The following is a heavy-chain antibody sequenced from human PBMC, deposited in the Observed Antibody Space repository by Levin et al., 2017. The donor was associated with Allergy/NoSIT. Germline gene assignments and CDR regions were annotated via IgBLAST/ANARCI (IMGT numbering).Heavy chain of an antibody. Sequence: SETLSLTCTVSGDSIRSSNYYWGWIRQPPGKGLEWIGCVYNSGSTYYNPSLKSRGTIFVDTSKNQFSLKLSSVTAADTAVYYCARQAPQGGDNDVFDIWGQGTMVTVSS. D-gene: IGHD4-17*01. V-gene: IGHV4-39*01. CDR3: ARQAPQGGDNDVFDI. J-gene: IGHJ3*02. CDR2: VYNSGST. CDR1: GDSIRSSNYY.